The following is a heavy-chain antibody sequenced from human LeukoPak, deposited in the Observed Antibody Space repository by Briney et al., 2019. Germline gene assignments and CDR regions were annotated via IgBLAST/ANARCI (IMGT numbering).Heavy chain of an antibody. V-gene: IGHV3-74*01. D-gene: IGHD1-26*01. CDR1: GFTFRTYW. CDR3: GRDLGGRSGY. J-gene: IGHJ4*02. Sequence: GGSLRLSCAVSGFTFRTYWMHWVRQVPGEGLVWVSRINEDGGITNYADSVKGRFSISRDNAKNTLYLQMNSLRAEDTAVYYCGRDLGGRSGYWGQGTLVTVSS. CDR2: INEDGGIT.